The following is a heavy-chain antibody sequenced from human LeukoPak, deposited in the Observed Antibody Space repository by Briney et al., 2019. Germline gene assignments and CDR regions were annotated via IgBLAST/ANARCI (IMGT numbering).Heavy chain of an antibody. CDR3: AKSWDVSSGLDY. V-gene: IGHV3-23*01. J-gene: IGHJ4*02. CDR1: GFTFSTYA. D-gene: IGHD6-19*01. CDR2: ISGSGGST. Sequence: PGGSLRLSCAASGFTFSTYAMGWVRQAPGKGLEWVSAISGSGGSTYYADSVKGRFTISRDNSKNTLYLQMNSLRAEDTAVYYCAKSWDVSSGLDYWGQGTLVTVSS.